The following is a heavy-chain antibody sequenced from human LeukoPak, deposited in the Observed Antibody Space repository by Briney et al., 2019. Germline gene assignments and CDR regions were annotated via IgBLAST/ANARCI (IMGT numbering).Heavy chain of an antibody. CDR2: TYYRSKWYN. CDR1: GDSVSSNSAA. J-gene: IGHJ4*02. V-gene: IGHV6-1*01. D-gene: IGHD6-13*01. Sequence: LSQTLSLTCAISGDSVSSNSAAWNWIRQSPSRGLEWLGWTYYRSKWYNDYAVSVKSRITINPDTSKNQFSLQLNSVTPEDTAVYFCASLIGIAAAANDYWGQGTLVTVSS. CDR3: ASLIGIAAAANDY.